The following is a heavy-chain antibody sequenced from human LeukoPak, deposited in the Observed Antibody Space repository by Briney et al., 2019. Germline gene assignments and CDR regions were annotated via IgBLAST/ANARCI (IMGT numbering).Heavy chain of an antibody. V-gene: IGHV4-39*01. CDR3: ARHEWGITNAFDI. J-gene: IGHJ3*02. CDR1: GGSFSSSDYY. D-gene: IGHD1-14*01. CDR2: IYYRGTT. Sequence: PSETLSLTCTVSGGSFSSSDYYWGWIRQPPGKGLEWIGSIYYRGTTYYNPSLKNRVTISVDTSKKQLSLKLRSATAADTAVYYCARHEWGITNAFDIWGQGTMVTVSS.